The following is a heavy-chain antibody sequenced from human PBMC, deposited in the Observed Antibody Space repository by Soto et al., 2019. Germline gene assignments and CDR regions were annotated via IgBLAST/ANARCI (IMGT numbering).Heavy chain of an antibody. J-gene: IGHJ6*02. CDR3: VSQGIRNLHGLVDV. Sequence: QVQLQQSGPGLVKPSETLSLTCSVSSGPSSSHNWGWIRQPPGRGLEWIGYVYSTGGTSYNPSLKSPVTISAAKSTNHISLTLTSVTAAATAVYYCVSQGIRNLHGLVDVWGQGTTVRVSS. V-gene: IGHV4-59*08. CDR2: VYSTGGT. CDR1: SGPSSSHN. D-gene: IGHD1-1*01.